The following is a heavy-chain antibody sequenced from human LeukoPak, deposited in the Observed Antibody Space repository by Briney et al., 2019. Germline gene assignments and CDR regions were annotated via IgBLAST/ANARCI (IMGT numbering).Heavy chain of an antibody. CDR1: GFTFSSYA. J-gene: IGHJ4*02. D-gene: IGHD5/OR15-5a*01. Sequence: GGSLRLSCAASGFTFSSYAMSWVRQAPGKGLEWVSTISGTGSTTFYADSVKGRFTIPSDNSKNTVYLQMNSLRAEDTAVYYCAKDCINLRAKPLCLLDDWGQGTLVIVSS. CDR3: AKDCINLRAKPLCLLDD. V-gene: IGHV3-23*01. CDR2: ISGTGSTT.